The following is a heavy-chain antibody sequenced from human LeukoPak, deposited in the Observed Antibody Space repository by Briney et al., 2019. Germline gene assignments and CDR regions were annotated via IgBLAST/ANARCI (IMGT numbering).Heavy chain of an antibody. V-gene: IGHV1-46*01. CDR1: GYTFTSYY. Sequence: ASVKVSCKASGYTFTSYYMHWVRQAPGQGLEWMGIINPSGGSTSYAQKFQGRVTMTRDTSTSTAYMELSSLRSEDTAVYYCAFSRAIAAAGTLFDYWGQGTLVTVSS. CDR2: INPSGGST. CDR3: AFSRAIAAAGTLFDY. D-gene: IGHD6-13*01. J-gene: IGHJ4*02.